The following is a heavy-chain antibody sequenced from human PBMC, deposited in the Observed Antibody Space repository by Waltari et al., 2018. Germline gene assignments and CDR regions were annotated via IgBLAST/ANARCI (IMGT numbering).Heavy chain of an antibody. CDR2: IHHSGNT. D-gene: IGHD5-12*01. CDR1: GYSIGSGYY. V-gene: IGHV4-38-2*01. CDR3: ARAAYGYGDFDS. J-gene: IGHJ4*02. Sequence: QVQLQESGPGLVEPSETLSLTCAVSGYSIGSGYYWGWIRPPPGKGLEWIGSIHHSGNTYYNPSLKSRVTISVDKSKNQFSLNLSSVTAADTAVYYCARAAYGYGDFDSWGQGTLVTVSS.